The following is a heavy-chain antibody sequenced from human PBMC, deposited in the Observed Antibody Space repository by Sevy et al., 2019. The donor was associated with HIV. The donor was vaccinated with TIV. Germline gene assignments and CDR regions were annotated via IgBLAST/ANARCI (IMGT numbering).Heavy chain of an antibody. CDR2: ISTHNGDT. D-gene: IGHD3-22*01. CDR3: ARRIYYDSSAYYWWFDP. V-gene: IGHV1-18*01. J-gene: IGHJ5*02. Sequence: ASVKVSCKASGYTFTNYGISWVRQAPGQGLEWMGWISTHNGDTNYAQKLQGRVTMTTDTSTSTAYMELRSLRSDDTAAYYCARRIYYDSSAYYWWFDPWGQGTLVTVSS. CDR1: GYTFTNYG.